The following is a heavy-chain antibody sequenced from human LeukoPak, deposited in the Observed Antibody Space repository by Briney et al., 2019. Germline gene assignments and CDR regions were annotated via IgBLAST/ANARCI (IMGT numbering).Heavy chain of an antibody. CDR3: SRDDSPGFD. CDR2: IRSKAYGRTT. D-gene: IGHD3-3*01. Sequence: GGSLRLSCAASGFTFSSYWMSWVRQAPGKGLEWVGFIRSKAYGRTTEYAASVKGRFTISRDDSKSIAYLQMNSLKTEDTAVYYCSRDDSPGFDWGQGTLVTVSS. CDR1: GFTFSSYW. J-gene: IGHJ4*02. V-gene: IGHV3-49*04.